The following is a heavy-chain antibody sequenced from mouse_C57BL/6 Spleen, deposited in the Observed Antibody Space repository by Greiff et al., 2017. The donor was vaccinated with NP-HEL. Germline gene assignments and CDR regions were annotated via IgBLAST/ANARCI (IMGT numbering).Heavy chain of an antibody. CDR3: ARSLYYGSSGWYFDV. Sequence: QVHVKQPGAELVKPGASVKLSCKASGYTFTSYWMHWVKQRPGQGLEWIGMIHPNSGSTNYNEKFKSKATLTVDKSSSTAYMQLSSLTSEDSAVYYCARSLYYGSSGWYFDVWGTGTTVTVSS. CDR2: IHPNSGST. J-gene: IGHJ1*03. D-gene: IGHD1-1*01. V-gene: IGHV1-64*01. CDR1: GYTFTSYW.